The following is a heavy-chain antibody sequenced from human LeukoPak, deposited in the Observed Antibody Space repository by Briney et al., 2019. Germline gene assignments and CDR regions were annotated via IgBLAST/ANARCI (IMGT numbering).Heavy chain of an antibody. Sequence: PGRSLRLSCAASGFTFSSYAMHWVRQAPGKGLEWVAVISYDGSNKYYADSVKGRFTISRDNSKNTLYLQMNSLKTEDTAVYYCTTGKMASDYWGQGTLVTVSS. CDR2: ISYDGSNK. CDR3: TTGKMASDY. CDR1: GFTFSSYA. D-gene: IGHD5-24*01. V-gene: IGHV3-30-3*01. J-gene: IGHJ4*02.